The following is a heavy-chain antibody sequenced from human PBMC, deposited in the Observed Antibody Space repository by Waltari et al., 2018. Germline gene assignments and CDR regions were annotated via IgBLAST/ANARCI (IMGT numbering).Heavy chain of an antibody. CDR3: ARHGASSSINY. J-gene: IGHJ4*02. CDR1: GYSISSGYY. D-gene: IGHD6-6*01. Sequence: QVQLQESGPGLVKPSETLSLTCAVSGYSISSGYYWGWIRQPPGKGLEWIGSIYHSGSTYYNPSLKSRVTISVDTSKNQFSLKLSSVTAADTAVYYCARHGASSSINYWGQGTLVTVSS. V-gene: IGHV4-38-2*01. CDR2: IYHSGST.